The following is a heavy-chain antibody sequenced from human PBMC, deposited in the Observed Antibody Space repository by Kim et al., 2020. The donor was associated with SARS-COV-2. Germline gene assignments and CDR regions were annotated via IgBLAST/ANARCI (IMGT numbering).Heavy chain of an antibody. V-gene: IGHV4-34*01. CDR2: INHSGST. Sequence: SETLSLTCAVYGGSFSGYYWSWIRQPPGKGLEWIGEINHSGSTNYNPSLKSRVTISVDTSKNQFSLKLSSVTAADTAVYYCARGHDYYDILTGYYFDYWGQGTLVTVSS. CDR3: ARGHDYYDILTGYYFDY. D-gene: IGHD3-9*01. J-gene: IGHJ4*02. CDR1: GGSFSGYY.